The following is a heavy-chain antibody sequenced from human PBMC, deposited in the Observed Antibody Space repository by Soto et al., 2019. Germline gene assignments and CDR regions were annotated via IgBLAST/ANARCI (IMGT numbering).Heavy chain of an antibody. V-gene: IGHV6-1*01. J-gene: IGHJ6*02. CDR2: TYYRSKWYN. D-gene: IGHD2-15*01. CDR3: ARALGSYYYYGMDV. CDR1: GDSVSTNSAT. Sequence: PSQTLSLTCAISGDSVSTNSATWDWIRQSPSRGLEWLGRTYYRSKWYNDYAVSVKSRIIINPDTSKHQFPLQLNSVTPEDTAVYYCARALGSYYYYGMDVWGQGTTVTVSS.